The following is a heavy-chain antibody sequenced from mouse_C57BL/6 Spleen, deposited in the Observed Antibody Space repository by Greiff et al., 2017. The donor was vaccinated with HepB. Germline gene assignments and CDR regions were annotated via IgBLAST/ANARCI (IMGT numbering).Heavy chain of an antibody. CDR1: GYTFTSYT. J-gene: IGHJ2*01. CDR3: ARFGPYYFEY. CDR2: INPSSGYT. Sequence: VQLQQSGAELARPGASVKMSSKASGYTFTSYTMHWVKQRPGQGLEWIGYINPSSGYTKYNQKFKDKATLTADKSSSTAYMQLSSLKSEDSAVYYCARFGPYYFEYWGQGTTLTVSS. V-gene: IGHV1-4*01.